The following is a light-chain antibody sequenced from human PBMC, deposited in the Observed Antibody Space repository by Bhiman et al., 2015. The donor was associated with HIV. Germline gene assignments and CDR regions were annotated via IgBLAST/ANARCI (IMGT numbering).Light chain of an antibody. J-gene: IGLJ1*01. CDR3: CSYTSSSTAYV. CDR2: DVS. CDR1: SSDVGGYDY. Sequence: QSALTQPASVSGSPGQSITISCTGTSSDVGGYDYVSWYQQYPGKAPKLMIYDVSERPSGVSNRFSGSTSGNTASLTISGLQAGDEADYYCCSYTSSSTAYVFGTGTNGHRP. V-gene: IGLV2-14*03.